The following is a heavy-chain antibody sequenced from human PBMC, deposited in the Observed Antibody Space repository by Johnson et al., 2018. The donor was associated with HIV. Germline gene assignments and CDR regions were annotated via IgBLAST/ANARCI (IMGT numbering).Heavy chain of an antibody. J-gene: IGHJ3*02. Sequence: VQLVESGGGLVQPGGSLRLSCAASGFTFSTYWMHWVRQVPGKGLMWVSRITNDGSSTNYADPVKGRFTLPRDNAKNTLYRNMHSLRAEDTAMYYCARGAPDSDAFYIWGQGTMVTVSS. D-gene: IGHD3-22*01. CDR3: ARGAPDSDAFYI. V-gene: IGHV3-74*01. CDR2: ITNDGSST. CDR1: GFTFSTYW.